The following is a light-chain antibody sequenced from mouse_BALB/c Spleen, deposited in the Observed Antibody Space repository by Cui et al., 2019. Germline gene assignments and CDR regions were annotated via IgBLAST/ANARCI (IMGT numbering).Light chain of an antibody. CDR1: SSVSD. CDR2: STS. Sequence: QIVLTQSPAIMSASLGEEITLTCSASSSVSDMHWYQQKYGTSPKLLIYSTSNLAAGVPSRFSGSGSGTFYSLTISSVEAEDAADNYCHQWSSYPWTFGGGTKLEIK. J-gene: IGKJ1*01. V-gene: IGKV4-80*01. CDR3: HQWSSYPWT.